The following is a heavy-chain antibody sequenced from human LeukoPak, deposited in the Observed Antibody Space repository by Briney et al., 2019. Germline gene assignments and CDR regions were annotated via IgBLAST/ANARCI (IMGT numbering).Heavy chain of an antibody. Sequence: SETLSLTCTVSGGSISSSSYYWAWIRQPPGKGLEWIGNISYSGSTYYNPSLKSRVTISVDTSKNHFSLKLSSVTAADTAVYYCARDSDGMSVWGLGTTVTVSS. CDR1: GGSISSSSYY. CDR3: ARDSDGMSV. CDR2: ISYSGST. J-gene: IGHJ6*02. V-gene: IGHV4-39*02.